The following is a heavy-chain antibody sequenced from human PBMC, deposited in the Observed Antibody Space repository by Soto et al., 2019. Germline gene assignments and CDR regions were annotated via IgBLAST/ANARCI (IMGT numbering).Heavy chain of an antibody. Sequence: GAAVKVSCKVAGYTLTELSMHWVRQAPGKGLEWMGGFDPEDGETIYAQKFQGRVTMTEDTSTDTAYMELSSLRSEDTAVYYCATVALGYYDSSGYPLDYWGEGTLVTVCS. CDR3: ATVALGYYDSSGYPLDY. V-gene: IGHV1-24*01. CDR2: FDPEDGET. D-gene: IGHD3-22*01. CDR1: GYTLTELS. J-gene: IGHJ4*02.